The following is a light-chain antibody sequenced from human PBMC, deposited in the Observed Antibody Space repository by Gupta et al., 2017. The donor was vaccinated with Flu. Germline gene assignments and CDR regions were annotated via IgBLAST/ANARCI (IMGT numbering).Light chain of an antibody. V-gene: IGLV2-14*01. CDR3: SSYTMGDTGV. CDR2: DVS. CDR1: SNDVGGYNY. J-gene: IGLJ1*01. Sequence: HSALTQPASVSGSPGRAHTISCTGTSNDVGGYNYVSWYQQHPGKAPKVMIYDVSNRPAEVSNRFSGSKAGDTASLTISGLQAEDEADYYCSSYTMGDTGVFGTGTKVTVL.